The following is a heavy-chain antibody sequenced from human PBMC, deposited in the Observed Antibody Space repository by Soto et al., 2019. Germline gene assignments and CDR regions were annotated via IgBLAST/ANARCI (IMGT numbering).Heavy chain of an antibody. CDR1: GYTFTSYA. V-gene: IGHV1-3*01. Sequence: QVQLVQSGAEVKKPGASVKVSCKASGYTFTSYAMHWVRQAPGQRLEWMGWINAGNGNTKYSQKFQGRVTITRDTSASTAYMELSSLRSEDTAVYYCAREGGSGWFIRNSMDVWGQGTTVTVSS. CDR2: INAGNGNT. J-gene: IGHJ6*02. CDR3: AREGGSGWFIRNSMDV. D-gene: IGHD6-19*01.